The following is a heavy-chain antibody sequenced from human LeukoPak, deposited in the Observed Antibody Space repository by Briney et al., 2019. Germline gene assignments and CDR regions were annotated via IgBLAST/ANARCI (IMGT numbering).Heavy chain of an antibody. CDR3: AKGLYSKAYYMDV. Sequence: PGGSLRLSCAASGFTFSSYGMHWVRQAPGKGLEWVAVISYDGSNKYYADSVKGRFTISRDNSKNTLYLQMNSLRAEDTAVYYCAKGLYSKAYYMDVWGKGTTVTVSS. V-gene: IGHV3-30*18. CDR1: GFTFSSYG. J-gene: IGHJ6*03. D-gene: IGHD6-13*01. CDR2: ISYDGSNK.